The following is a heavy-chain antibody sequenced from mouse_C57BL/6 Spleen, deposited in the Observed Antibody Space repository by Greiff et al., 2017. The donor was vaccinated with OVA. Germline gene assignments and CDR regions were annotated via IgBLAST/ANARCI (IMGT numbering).Heavy chain of an antibody. CDR3: ASNPAGAY. D-gene: IGHD6-1*01. CDR2: ISSGSSTI. J-gene: IGHJ3*01. CDR1: GFTFSDSG. V-gene: IGHV5-17*01. Sequence: VTLMESGGGLVKPGGSLKLSCAASGFTFSDSGMHWVRQAPEKGLEWVAYISSGSSTIYYADTVKGRFTISRDNAKNTLFLQMTSLRSEDTAMYYCASNPAGAYRGQGTLVTVSA.